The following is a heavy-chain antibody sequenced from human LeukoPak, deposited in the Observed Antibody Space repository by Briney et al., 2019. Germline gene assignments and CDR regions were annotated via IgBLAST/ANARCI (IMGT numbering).Heavy chain of an antibody. CDR2: IYTSGST. D-gene: IGHD2-21*01. Sequence: PSQTLSLTCTVSGGSISSGSYYWSWIRQPAGKGLEWIGRIYTSGSTNYNPSLKSRVTISVDTSKNQFSLKLSSVTAADTAVYYCARVSYCGGDCYSDYWGQGTLVTVSS. CDR1: GGSISSGSYY. J-gene: IGHJ4*02. CDR3: ARVSYCGGDCYSDY. V-gene: IGHV4-61*02.